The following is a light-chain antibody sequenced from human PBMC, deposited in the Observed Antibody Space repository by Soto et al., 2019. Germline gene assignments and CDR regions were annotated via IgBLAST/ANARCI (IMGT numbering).Light chain of an antibody. V-gene: IGKV3D-15*01. CDR3: QQRSNWPRFT. CDR1: QSVGRS. Sequence: ENVMTQSPAALSLSPGEGVTLSCRASQSVGRSLAWYQRRPGQAPRLLIYGASTRATGTPVRFSGIGSGTEFTLTISSLQSEDFVVYYCQQRSNWPRFTFGQGTKVEIK. CDR2: GAS. J-gene: IGKJ2*01.